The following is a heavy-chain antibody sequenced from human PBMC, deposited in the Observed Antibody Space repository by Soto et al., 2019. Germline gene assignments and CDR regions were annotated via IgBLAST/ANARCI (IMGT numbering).Heavy chain of an antibody. V-gene: IGHV1-18*04. D-gene: IGHD3-3*01. CDR2: ISAYNGNT. CDR3: ARYYDFWSGYSLEYYYGMDV. Sequence: ASVKVPCKASGYTFTSYGISWVRQAPGQGLEWMGWISAYNGNTNYAQKLQGRVTMTTDTSTSTAYMELRSLRSDDTAVYYCARYYDFWSGYSLEYYYGMDVWGQGTTVTVSS. J-gene: IGHJ6*02. CDR1: GYTFTSYG.